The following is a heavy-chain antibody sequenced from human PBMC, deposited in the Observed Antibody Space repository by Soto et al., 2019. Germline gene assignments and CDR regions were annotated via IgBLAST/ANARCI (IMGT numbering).Heavy chain of an antibody. CDR1: GGSITSYY. D-gene: IGHD3-3*01. CDR3: ATCITVFGLLIPPFDP. J-gene: IGHJ5*02. Sequence: SETLSLTCIVSGGSITSYYWNWIRQPPGKGLEWIGEINHTGGTHYNPSLKSRVTMSVDTSKNQFSLRLSSVTAADTAIYYCATCITVFGLLIPPFDPWGQGTQVTVSS. CDR2: INHTGGT. V-gene: IGHV4-34*01.